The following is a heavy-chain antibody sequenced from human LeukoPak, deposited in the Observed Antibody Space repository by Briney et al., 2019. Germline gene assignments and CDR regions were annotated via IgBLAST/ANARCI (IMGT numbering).Heavy chain of an antibody. CDR2: IYHSGST. J-gene: IGHJ4*02. D-gene: IGHD5-24*01. V-gene: IGHV4-38-2*02. Sequence: SETLSHTCAVSGYSISSGYYWGWIRQPPGKGLEWIGSIYHSGSTYYNPSLKSRVTISVDTSKNQFSLKLSSVTAADTAVYYCARDRYNQVDYWGQGTLVTVSS. CDR3: ARDRYNQVDY. CDR1: GYSISSGYY.